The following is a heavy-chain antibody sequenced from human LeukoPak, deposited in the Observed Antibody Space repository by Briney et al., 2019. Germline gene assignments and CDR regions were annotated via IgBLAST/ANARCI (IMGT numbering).Heavy chain of an antibody. CDR1: SGSIKSYS. CDR3: ARVTYDIPGHYYFDY. Sequence: SETLSLTCSVSSGSIKSYSWSWIRQPAGKGLEWIGRIYSSGTTNYNPSLKSRLTMSLDTSMNHFSLRLSSVTAADTAVYYCARVTYDIPGHYYFDYWGQGTLVTVSS. J-gene: IGHJ4*02. D-gene: IGHD3-9*01. V-gene: IGHV4-4*07. CDR2: IYSSGTT.